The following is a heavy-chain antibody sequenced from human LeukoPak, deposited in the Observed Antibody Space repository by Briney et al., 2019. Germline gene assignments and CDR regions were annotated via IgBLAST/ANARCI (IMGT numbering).Heavy chain of an antibody. Sequence: SVKVSCKASGGTFSSYAISWVRQAPGQGLEWMGGIIPMFGTENHAQKFQGGVTITADESTSTAYMELSSLRSEDTAVYYCAREDGYNSNYFDYWGQGILVTVSS. CDR3: AREDGYNSNYFDY. J-gene: IGHJ4*02. D-gene: IGHD5-24*01. V-gene: IGHV1-69*13. CDR1: GGTFSSYA. CDR2: IIPMFGTE.